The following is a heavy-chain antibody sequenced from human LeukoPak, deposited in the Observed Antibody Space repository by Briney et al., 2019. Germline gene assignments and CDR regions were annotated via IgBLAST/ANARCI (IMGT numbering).Heavy chain of an antibody. CDR2: INPNSGGT. Sequence: GASVTVSCTASGYTFTGYYMHWVRQAPGQGLEWVGWINPNSGGTNYAQKFQGRVTMTRDTSISTAYMELSRLRSDDTAVYYCARVRDYGDYGFDPWGQGTLVTVSS. CDR3: ARVRDYGDYGFDP. V-gene: IGHV1-2*02. J-gene: IGHJ5*02. CDR1: GYTFTGYY. D-gene: IGHD4-17*01.